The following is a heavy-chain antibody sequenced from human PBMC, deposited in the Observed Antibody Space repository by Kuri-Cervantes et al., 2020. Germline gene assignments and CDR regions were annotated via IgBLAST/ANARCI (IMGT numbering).Heavy chain of an antibody. V-gene: IGHV3-20*01. CDR3: ARDPHAMVRGNLFDY. J-gene: IGHJ4*02. CDR1: GFTFDDYG. D-gene: IGHD3-10*01. CDR2: INWNGGST. Sequence: GESLKISCAASGFTFDDYGMSWVRQAPGKGLEWVSGINWNGGSTGYADSVKGRFTISGDNAKNSLYLQMNSLRAEDTALYHCARDPHAMVRGNLFDYWGQGTLVTVSS.